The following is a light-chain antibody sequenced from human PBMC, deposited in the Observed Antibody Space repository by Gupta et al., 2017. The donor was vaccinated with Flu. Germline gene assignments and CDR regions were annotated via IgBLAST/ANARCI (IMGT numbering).Light chain of an antibody. CDR1: QSISSW. J-gene: IGKJ1*01. Sequence: DIQLTQSPSTLSASVGDRITITCRASQSISSWLAWYQQKPGKAPNLLIYKTSTLQSGVPSRFSGSGSGTEFTLTISSLQPDDFATYYCQQDNSFPWTFGQGTKVEI. CDR2: KTS. CDR3: QQDNSFPWT. V-gene: IGKV1-5*03.